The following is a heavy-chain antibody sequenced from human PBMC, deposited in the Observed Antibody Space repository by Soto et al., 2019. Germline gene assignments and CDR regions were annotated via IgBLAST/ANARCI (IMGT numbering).Heavy chain of an antibody. Sequence: PGESLKISCKGSGYSFSSYWIGWVRQMPGKGLEWMGIIYPGDSDTTYSPSFQGQVTISADKSISTAYLQWSSLKASDTAMYYCARPTSGYYSGMDVWGQGTTVTVSS. CDR2: IYPGDSDT. D-gene: IGHD3-22*01. V-gene: IGHV5-51*01. J-gene: IGHJ6*02. CDR3: ARPTSGYYSGMDV. CDR1: GYSFSSYW.